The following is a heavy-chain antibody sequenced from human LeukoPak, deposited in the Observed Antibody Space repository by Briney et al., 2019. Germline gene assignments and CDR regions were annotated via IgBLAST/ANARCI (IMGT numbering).Heavy chain of an antibody. Sequence: ASVKVSCKASGYTFTNYAINWVRQAPGQGLEWMGRINTNTGNPTYAQGFTGRFVFSLDTSVSTAYLQISSLKAEDTAVYYCARDFCSSTSCYPSAHWGQGTLVTVSS. J-gene: IGHJ4*02. CDR1: GYTFTNYA. D-gene: IGHD2-2*01. CDR2: INTNTGNP. V-gene: IGHV7-4-1*02. CDR3: ARDFCSSTSCYPSAH.